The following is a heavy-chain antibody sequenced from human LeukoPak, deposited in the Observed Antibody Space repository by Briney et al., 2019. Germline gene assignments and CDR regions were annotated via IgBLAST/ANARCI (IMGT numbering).Heavy chain of an antibody. CDR1: GGSISSGGYY. CDR3: ARGLYGSGSYYYYYYYGMDV. CDR2: IYYSGST. D-gene: IGHD3-10*01. V-gene: IGHV4-31*03. Sequence: PSETLSLTCTVSGGSISSGGYYWSWIRQHRGKGLEWIGYIYYSGSTYYNPSLKSRVTISVDTSKNQFSLKLSSVTAADTAVYYCARGLYGSGSYYYYYYYGMDVWGQGTTVTVSS. J-gene: IGHJ6*02.